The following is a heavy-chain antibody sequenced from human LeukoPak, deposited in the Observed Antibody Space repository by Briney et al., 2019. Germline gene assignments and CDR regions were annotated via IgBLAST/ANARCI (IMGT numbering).Heavy chain of an antibody. CDR3: ARSGFGESIDY. CDR1: GGALSSGGYY. J-gene: IGHJ4*02. CDR2: IYHSGTP. Sequence: SETLSLTCTVSGGALSSGGYYWTWIRQPPGKGLEWIGNIYHSGTPYYNPSLKSRVTLSVDRSKNQFSLKLSSVTAADTAVYYCARSGFGESIDYWGQGTLVTVSS. V-gene: IGHV4-30-2*02. D-gene: IGHD3-10*01.